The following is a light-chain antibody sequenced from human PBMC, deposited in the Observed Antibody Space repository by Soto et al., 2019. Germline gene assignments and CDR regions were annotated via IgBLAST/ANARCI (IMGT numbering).Light chain of an antibody. J-gene: IGLJ2*01. CDR1: SSDVGGYNY. Sequence: QSALTQPASVSGSPGPSITISCTGTSSDVGGYNYVSWYQQHPGKAPKLMIYDVSNRPSGVSNRFSGSKSGNTASLTISGLQAEDEADYYCSSYTISSTLMVFGGGTKVTVL. V-gene: IGLV2-14*01. CDR3: SSYTISSTLMV. CDR2: DVS.